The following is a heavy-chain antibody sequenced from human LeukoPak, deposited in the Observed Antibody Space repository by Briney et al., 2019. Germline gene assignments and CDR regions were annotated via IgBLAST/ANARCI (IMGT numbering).Heavy chain of an antibody. CDR2: ISSSGSTI. V-gene: IGHV3-11*01. J-gene: IGHJ4*02. CDR3: ARDPNLYDSSGYYFYYFDY. Sequence: GGSLRLSCAASGFTFSDYYMSWIRQAPGKGLEWVSYISSSGSTIYYADSAKGRFTISRDNAKNSLYLQMNSLRAEDTAVYYCARDPNLYDSSGYYFYYFDYWGQGTLVTVSS. D-gene: IGHD3-22*01. CDR1: GFTFSDYY.